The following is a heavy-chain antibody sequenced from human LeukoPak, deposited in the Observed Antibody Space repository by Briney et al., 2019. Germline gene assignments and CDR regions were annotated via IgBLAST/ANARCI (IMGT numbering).Heavy chain of an antibody. J-gene: IGHJ4*02. CDR2: ISYDGNKK. V-gene: IGHV3-30*18. D-gene: IGHD5-18*01. CDR3: AKDAGHTAMKYYFDY. Sequence: GGSLRLSCAASGFTFSNYAIHWVRQAPGKGLEWVAVISYDGNKKYYVDSVKGRFTISRDNSKNTLYLQMSSLRAEDTAVYYCAKDAGHTAMKYYFDYWGQXXLVTVSS. CDR1: GFTFSNYA.